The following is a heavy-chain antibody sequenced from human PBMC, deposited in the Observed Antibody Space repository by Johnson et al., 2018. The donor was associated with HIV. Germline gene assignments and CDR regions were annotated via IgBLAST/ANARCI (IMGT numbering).Heavy chain of an antibody. J-gene: IGHJ3*02. CDR1: GFTFDDYA. D-gene: IGHD3-10*01. CDR2: ISWNSVTI. Sequence: EVQLVESGGGLVQPGRSLRLSCAASGFTFDDYAMHWVRQVPGKGLEWVSGISWNSVTIGYADSVTGRSTISRDNAKNSLYLQMNNLRSEDTALYYCARGWQLHGGLDIWGQGTMVTVSS. CDR3: ARGWQLHGGLDI. V-gene: IGHV3-9*01.